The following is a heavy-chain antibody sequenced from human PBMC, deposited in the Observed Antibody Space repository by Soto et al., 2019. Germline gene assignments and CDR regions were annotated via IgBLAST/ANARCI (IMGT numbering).Heavy chain of an antibody. CDR2: IYSTGTT. V-gene: IGHV4-4*07. D-gene: IGHD1-1*01. J-gene: IGHJ5*02. CDR1: GAYISGFY. CDR3: VRAGPKTLRVWFDP. Sequence: PSETLSLTCTGSGAYISGFYWSWIRKPAGKGLEWIGRIYSTGTTDYNPSLKSRVMMSVDTSKKQFSLKLRSVTAADTAGYYCVRAGPKTLRVWFDPWGQGISVTVSS.